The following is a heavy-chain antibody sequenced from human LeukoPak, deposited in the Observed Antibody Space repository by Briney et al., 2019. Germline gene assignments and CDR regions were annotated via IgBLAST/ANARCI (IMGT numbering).Heavy chain of an antibody. CDR1: GFTFSSYG. V-gene: IGHV3-30*18. Sequence: PGRSLRLPCAASGFTFSSYGMHWVRQAPGKGLEWVAVISYDGSNKYYADSVKGRFTISRDNSKNTLYLQMNSLRAEDTAVYYCAKGSNLDYWGQGTLVTVSS. D-gene: IGHD4-11*01. CDR3: AKGSNLDY. J-gene: IGHJ4*02. CDR2: ISYDGSNK.